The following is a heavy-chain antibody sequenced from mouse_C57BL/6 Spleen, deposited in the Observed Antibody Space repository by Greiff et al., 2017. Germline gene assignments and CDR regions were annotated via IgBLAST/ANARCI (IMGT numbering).Heavy chain of an antibody. Sequence: EVKLVESGGGLVQPGGSLSLSCAASGFTFTDYYMSWVRQPPGKALEWLGFIRTKANGYTTEYSASVKGRFTISRDNSQSILYLQMNALRAEDSATYYCARSPFLYDYDGAWFAYWGQGTLVTVSA. D-gene: IGHD2-4*01. CDR1: GFTFTDYY. CDR2: IRTKANGYTT. V-gene: IGHV7-3*01. CDR3: ARSPFLYDYDGAWFAY. J-gene: IGHJ3*01.